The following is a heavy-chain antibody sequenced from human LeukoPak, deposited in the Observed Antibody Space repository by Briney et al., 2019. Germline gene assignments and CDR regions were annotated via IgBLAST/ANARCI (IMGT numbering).Heavy chain of an antibody. CDR1: GYTFTSYG. CDR3: ARTRAVFGVAIISYYYYGMDV. J-gene: IGHJ6*02. Sequence: ASVKVSCKASGYTFTSYGISWVRQAPGQGLEWMGWISAYNGNTDYAQKLQGRVTMTTDTSTSTAYMELRSLRSDDTAVYYCARTRAVFGVAIISYYYYGMDVWGQGTTVTVSS. V-gene: IGHV1-18*01. CDR2: ISAYNGNT. D-gene: IGHD3-3*01.